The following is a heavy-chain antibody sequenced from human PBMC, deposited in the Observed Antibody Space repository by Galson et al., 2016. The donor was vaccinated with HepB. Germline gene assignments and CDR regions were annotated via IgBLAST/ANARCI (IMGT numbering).Heavy chain of an antibody. CDR1: GYHLSDLY. J-gene: IGHJ3*01. CDR2: FDPEEGGP. Sequence: SVKVSCKVSGYHLSDLYMHWVRQVPGEGLEWMGGFDPEEGGPIYAGKFQGRVTMTEETSIDTTYMELSSLRSEDTAVYYCATDPTTIRTPLAFDLWGQGTTVTVSS. CDR3: ATDPTTIRTPLAFDL. V-gene: IGHV1-24*01. D-gene: IGHD4-11*01.